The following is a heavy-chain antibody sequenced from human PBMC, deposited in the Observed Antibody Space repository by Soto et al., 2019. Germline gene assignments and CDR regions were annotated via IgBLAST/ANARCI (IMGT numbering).Heavy chain of an antibody. CDR1: GYSFTSYW. V-gene: IGHV5-51*01. Sequence: GESLKISCKGFGYSFTSYWIGWVRQMPGKGLEWMGIIYPGDSDTRYSPSFQGQVTISADKSISTAYLQWSSLKASDTAMYYCARHVQTGITGTTPGMDVWGQGTTVTVSS. CDR2: IYPGDSDT. CDR3: ARHVQTGITGTTPGMDV. D-gene: IGHD1-7*01. J-gene: IGHJ6*02.